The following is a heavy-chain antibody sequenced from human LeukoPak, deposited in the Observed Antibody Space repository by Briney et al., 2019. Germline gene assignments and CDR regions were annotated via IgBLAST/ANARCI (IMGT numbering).Heavy chain of an antibody. D-gene: IGHD3-22*01. Sequence: GGSLRLSCAASGFTFSSYYMSWVRQAPGKGLEWVANIKQDGSEKYYVDSVKGRFTISRDNAKNSLYLQMNSLRAEDTAVYYCARVGYDSSGYYGYWGQGTLVTVSS. J-gene: IGHJ4*02. CDR3: ARVGYDSSGYYGY. V-gene: IGHV3-7*01. CDR1: GFTFSSYY. CDR2: IKQDGSEK.